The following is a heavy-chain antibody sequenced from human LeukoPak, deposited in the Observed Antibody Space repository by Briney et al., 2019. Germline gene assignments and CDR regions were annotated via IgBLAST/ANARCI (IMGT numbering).Heavy chain of an antibody. CDR1: GFTFSDYY. Sequence: GGSLRLSCAASGFTFSDYYMSWIRQAPGKGLEWVSYISSSSSYTNYADSVKGRFTISRDNAKNSLYLQMNSLRAEDTAVYYCARDFLRNSGGIAVAGGFDYWGQGTLVTVSS. V-gene: IGHV3-11*06. D-gene: IGHD6-19*01. CDR3: ARDFLRNSGGIAVAGGFDY. J-gene: IGHJ4*02. CDR2: ISSSSSYT.